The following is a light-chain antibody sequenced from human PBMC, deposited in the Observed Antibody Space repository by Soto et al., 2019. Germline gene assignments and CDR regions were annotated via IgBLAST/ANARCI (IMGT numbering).Light chain of an antibody. CDR2: DAS. V-gene: IGKV1-5*01. Sequence: DIQMTKSPSTLSASVGDIVTITCRASQSISSWLAWYQQKPGKSPKLLIYDASSLESEVPSRFSGSGSGKKCTLPLSSLQPDDFATYYCQQYNSYSWTFGQGTKVEIK. J-gene: IGKJ1*01. CDR3: QQYNSYSWT. CDR1: QSISSW.